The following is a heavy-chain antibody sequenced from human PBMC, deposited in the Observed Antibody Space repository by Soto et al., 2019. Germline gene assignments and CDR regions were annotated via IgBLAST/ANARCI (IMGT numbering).Heavy chain of an antibody. J-gene: IGHJ4*02. V-gene: IGHV4-59*08. CDR1: GGSIISYY. D-gene: IGHD1-26*01. Sequence: SETLSLTCTVSGGSIISYYWSWIRQPPGKGLEWIGYIYYSGSTNCNPSLKSRVTISVDTSKNQFSLKLSSVTAADTAVYYCARRYGSAIDYWGQGTLVTVSS. CDR3: ARRYGSAIDY. CDR2: IYYSGST.